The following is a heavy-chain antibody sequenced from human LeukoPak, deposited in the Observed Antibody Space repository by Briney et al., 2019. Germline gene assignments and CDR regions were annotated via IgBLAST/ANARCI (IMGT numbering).Heavy chain of an antibody. V-gene: IGHV4-34*01. D-gene: IGHD6-13*01. CDR1: GGSFSGYF. Sequence: SETLSLTCAVYGGSFSGYFWSWIRQPPGKGLEWIGEINHSGGTNYNPSLKSRVTISVDTSKNQFSLRMNSVTAADTAVYYCARAPSGEVESAARGDYLDYWGQGTLVTVSS. CDR3: ARAPSGEVESAARGDYLDY. CDR2: INHSGGT. J-gene: IGHJ4*02.